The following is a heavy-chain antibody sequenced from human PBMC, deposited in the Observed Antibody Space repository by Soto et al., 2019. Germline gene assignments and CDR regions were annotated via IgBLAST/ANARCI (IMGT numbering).Heavy chain of an antibody. J-gene: IGHJ4*02. Sequence: SETLSLTCTVSGGSISSGGYYWGWIRQHPGKGLEWIGYIYYSGSTYYNPSLKSRVTISVDTSKNQFSLKLSGVSAADTAVYYCATPQKGYNWNYFDHWGQGALVTVSS. V-gene: IGHV4-31*03. D-gene: IGHD1-20*01. CDR1: GGSISSGGYY. CDR2: IYYSGST. CDR3: ATPQKGYNWNYFDH.